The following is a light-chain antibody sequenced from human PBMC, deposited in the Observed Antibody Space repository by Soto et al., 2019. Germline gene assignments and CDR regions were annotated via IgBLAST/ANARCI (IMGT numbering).Light chain of an antibody. V-gene: IGKV1-5*03. Sequence: DIQMTKSPSTLSGSVGDRVTITCRASQTISSWLAWYQQKPGKAPKLLIYKASTLKSGVPSRFSGSGSGTEFTLTISSLQPDDFATYYCKHYDSYSEGFGQGTKVDI. CDR2: KAS. CDR1: QTISSW. CDR3: KHYDSYSEG. J-gene: IGKJ1*01.